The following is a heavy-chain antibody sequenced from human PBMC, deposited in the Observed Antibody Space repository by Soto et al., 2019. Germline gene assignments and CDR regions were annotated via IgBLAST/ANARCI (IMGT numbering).Heavy chain of an antibody. Sequence: SVKVSCKASGGSFSNYAISWVQQAPGLGLEWMGKIVPISGTSHYAQKFQGRVTFTADESATTAYMELSSLRSEDTAVYYCAGDPGNSCYYYGMDVWGQGATVTVSS. CDR1: GGSFSNYA. CDR2: IVPISGTS. CDR3: AGDPGNSCYYYGMDV. V-gene: IGHV1-69*13. J-gene: IGHJ6*02. D-gene: IGHD4-4*01.